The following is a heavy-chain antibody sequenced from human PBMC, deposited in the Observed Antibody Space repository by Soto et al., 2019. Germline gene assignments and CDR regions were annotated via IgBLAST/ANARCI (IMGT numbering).Heavy chain of an antibody. CDR2: IYDSGST. CDR1: GGFVRSLSYY. Sequence: SETLSLTCTVSGGFVRSLSYYWNWIRQPPGKGLEWIGYIYDSGSTNYNPSLKSRVTISLDTSKNQFSLKLSSVTAADTAIYYCARDRSEGYSTGWYPLDYWGQGTLVTVSS. V-gene: IGHV4-61*01. J-gene: IGHJ4*02. CDR3: ARDRSEGYSTGWYPLDY. D-gene: IGHD6-19*01.